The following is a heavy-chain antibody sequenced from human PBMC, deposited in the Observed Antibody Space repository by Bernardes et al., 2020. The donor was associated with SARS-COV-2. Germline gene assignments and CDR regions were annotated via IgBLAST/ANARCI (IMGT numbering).Heavy chain of an antibody. CDR1: GFTFSSYW. D-gene: IGHD6-13*01. CDR2: INSDGSGT. J-gene: IGHJ4*02. V-gene: IGHV3-74*01. CDR3: TRSLGNGY. Sequence: GGSLRLSCAASGFTFSSYWMHWVRQVPGKGLVWVSRINSDGSGTSYADSVKGLFTISRDNAKNTLSLQMNSLRVEDTAIYYCTRSLGNGYWGQGTLVTVAS.